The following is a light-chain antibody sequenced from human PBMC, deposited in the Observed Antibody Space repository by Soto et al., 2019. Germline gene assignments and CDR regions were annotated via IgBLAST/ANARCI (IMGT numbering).Light chain of an antibody. Sequence: DIQMTQSPSTLSGSVVDRFTITCLASQTISSWLAWYQQKPGKAPKLLIYKASTLKSGVPSRFSGSGSRTDFTLTISSLQAEDVAVYYCQQYYSTPITFGQGTRLEIK. J-gene: IGKJ5*01. CDR1: QTISSW. CDR2: KAS. V-gene: IGKV1-5*03. CDR3: QQYYSTPIT.